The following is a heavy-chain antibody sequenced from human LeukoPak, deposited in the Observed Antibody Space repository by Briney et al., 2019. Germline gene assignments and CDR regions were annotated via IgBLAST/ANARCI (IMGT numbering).Heavy chain of an antibody. CDR3: ARGRKDYGDYYFDS. CDR2: ISAYNGNT. V-gene: IGHV1-18*01. J-gene: IGHJ4*02. D-gene: IGHD4-17*01. Sequence: ASVKVSCKASGYTFTIHGISWVRQAPGQGLEWMGWISAYNGNTNSAQKLQGRVTMTTDTSTSTAYMELRSLRSDDTAVYYCARGRKDYGDYYFDSWGQGTLVTVSS. CDR1: GYTFTIHG.